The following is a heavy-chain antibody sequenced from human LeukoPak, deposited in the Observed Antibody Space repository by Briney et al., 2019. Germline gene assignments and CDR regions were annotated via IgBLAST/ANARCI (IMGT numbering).Heavy chain of an antibody. CDR1: GFSFSSYW. J-gene: IGHJ4*02. V-gene: IGHV3-7*01. CDR2: IKQDGSEK. CDR3: AREDWNYADY. D-gene: IGHD3/OR15-3a*01. Sequence: GGSLRLSCAASGFSFSSYWMTWVRQAPGKGLEWVANIKQDGSEKYYVYSVKGRFTISRDNAKNSLYLQMNSLRAEDTAVYYCAREDWNYADYWGQGTLVTVSS.